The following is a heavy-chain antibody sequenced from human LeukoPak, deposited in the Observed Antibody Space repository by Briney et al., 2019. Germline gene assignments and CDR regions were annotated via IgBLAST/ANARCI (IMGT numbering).Heavy chain of an antibody. V-gene: IGHV3-7*01. J-gene: IGHJ4*02. CDR3: ARELAGHYYGSGSSFDY. CDR2: TREDGSEK. D-gene: IGHD3-10*01. Sequence: GGSLRLSCTASGFTFSTYWMSWVRQAPGKGLEWVANTREDGSEKYYVDSVKGRFTISRDNAKNSLYLQMNSLRAEDTAVYYCARELAGHYYGSGSSFDYWGQGTLVTVSS. CDR1: GFTFSTYW.